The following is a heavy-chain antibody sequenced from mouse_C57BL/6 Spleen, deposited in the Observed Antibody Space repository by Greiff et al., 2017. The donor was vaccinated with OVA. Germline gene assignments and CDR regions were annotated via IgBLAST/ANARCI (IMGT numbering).Heavy chain of an antibody. CDR2: ISYDGSN. CDR1: GYSITSGYY. CDR3: APYYDYDYYAMDY. D-gene: IGHD2-4*01. V-gene: IGHV3-6*01. J-gene: IGHJ4*01. Sequence: VQLQQSGPGLVKPSQSLSLTCSVTGYSITSGYYWNWIRQFPGNKLEWMGYISYDGSNNYNPSLKNRISITLDTSKNQFFLKLNSVTTEDTATYYCAPYYDYDYYAMDYWGQGTSVTVSS.